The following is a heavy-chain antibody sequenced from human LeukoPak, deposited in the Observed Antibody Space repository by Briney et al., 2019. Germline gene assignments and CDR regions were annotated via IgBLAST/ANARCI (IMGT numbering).Heavy chain of an antibody. CDR2: IYYSGST. V-gene: IGHV4-39*02. J-gene: IGHJ5*02. D-gene: IGHD3-9*01. CDR1: GGSISSSSYY. Sequence: SETLSLTCTVSGGSISSSSYYWGWIRQPPGKGLEWIGSIYYSGSTYYNPSLKSRVTISVDTSKNQFSLKLSSVTAADTAVYYCARDSTYLTGVSGGIHNWFDPWGQGTLVTVSS. CDR3: ARDSTYLTGVSGGIHNWFDP.